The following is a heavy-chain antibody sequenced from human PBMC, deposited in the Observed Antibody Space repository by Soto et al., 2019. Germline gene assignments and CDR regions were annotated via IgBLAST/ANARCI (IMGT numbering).Heavy chain of an antibody. CDR2: IWYDGSNK. CDR3: ARGPDRAVGSGWDETEGYYYGMDV. Sequence: GGSLRLSCAASGFTFSSYGMHWVRQAPGKGLEWVAVIWYDGSNKYYADSVKGRFTISRDNSKNTLYLQMNSLRAEDTAVYYCARGPDRAVGSGWDETEGYYYGMDVWGQGTTVTVSS. D-gene: IGHD6-19*01. V-gene: IGHV3-33*01. CDR1: GFTFSSYG. J-gene: IGHJ6*02.